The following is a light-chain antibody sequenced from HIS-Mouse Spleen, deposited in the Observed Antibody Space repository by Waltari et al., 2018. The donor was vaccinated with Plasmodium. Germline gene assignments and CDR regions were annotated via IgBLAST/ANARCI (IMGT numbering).Light chain of an antibody. V-gene: IGLV3-10*01. Sequence: SYELTQPPSVSVSPGQTARITFSGDALPTKYAYWYQQQSGQAPVLVIYEDSKRPSGIPERFSGSSSGTMATLTISGAQVEDEADYYCYSTDSSGNHRVFGGGTKLTVL. J-gene: IGLJ3*02. CDR3: YSTDSSGNHRV. CDR1: ALPTKY. CDR2: EDS.